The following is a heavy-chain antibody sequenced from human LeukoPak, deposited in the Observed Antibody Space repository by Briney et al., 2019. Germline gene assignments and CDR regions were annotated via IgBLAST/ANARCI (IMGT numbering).Heavy chain of an antibody. J-gene: IGHJ4*02. D-gene: IGHD4-17*01. CDR3: ASSDYGDYSDY. CDR1: GFTFSSYR. CDR2: IKQDGSEK. Sequence: GGSLRLSCAASGFTFSSYRMSWVRQAPGKGLEWVANIKQDGSEKYYVDSVKGRFTISRDNAKNSLYLQMNSLRAEDTAVYYCASSDYGDYSDYWGQGTLVTVSS. V-gene: IGHV3-7*01.